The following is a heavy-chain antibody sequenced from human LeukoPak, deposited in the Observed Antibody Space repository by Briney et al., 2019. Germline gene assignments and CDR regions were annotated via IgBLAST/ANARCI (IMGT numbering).Heavy chain of an antibody. Sequence: PSETLSLSCAVYGGSFSGYYWTWIRQPPGKGLEWIGEINHSGSTNYNPSLKSRVTISIDTSKNQFSLKLSSVTAADTAVYYCARGNHDSSGYHALDYWGQATLVTVSS. CDR2: INHSGST. J-gene: IGHJ4*02. CDR1: GGSFSGYY. V-gene: IGHV4-34*01. D-gene: IGHD3-22*01. CDR3: ARGNHDSSGYHALDY.